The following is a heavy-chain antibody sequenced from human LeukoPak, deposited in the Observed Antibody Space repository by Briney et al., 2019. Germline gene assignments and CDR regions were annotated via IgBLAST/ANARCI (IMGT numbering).Heavy chain of an antibody. D-gene: IGHD1-14*01. V-gene: IGHV3-23*01. Sequence: PGGSLRLSCAVPGFTFSSYAMSWVRQAPGKGLEWVSGISGSGGSTYYADSVKGRITTSRDNSQNTLYLQMNSLRAEDTAIYYCAKSNFPHATGTFYYFDYWGQGTLVIVSS. CDR2: ISGSGGST. J-gene: IGHJ4*02. CDR3: AKSNFPHATGTFYYFDY. CDR1: GFTFSSYA.